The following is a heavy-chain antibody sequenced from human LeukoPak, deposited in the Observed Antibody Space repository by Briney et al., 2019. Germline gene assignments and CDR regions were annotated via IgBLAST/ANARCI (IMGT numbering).Heavy chain of an antibody. CDR2: IYYSGGT. V-gene: IGHV4-59*01. CDR3: ARGLARDWFDP. J-gene: IGHJ5*02. Sequence: PSETLSLTCTVSGGSISSYYWSWIRQPPGKGLEWIGYIYYSGGTNYNPSLKSRVTISVDTSKNQFSLKLSSVTAADTAVYYCARGLARDWFDPWGQGTLVTVSS. CDR1: GGSISSYY.